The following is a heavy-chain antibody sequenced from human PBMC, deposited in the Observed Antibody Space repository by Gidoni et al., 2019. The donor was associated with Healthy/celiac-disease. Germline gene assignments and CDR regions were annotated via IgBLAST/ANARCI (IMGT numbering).Heavy chain of an antibody. Sequence: QVQLQQWGAGLLKPSETLSLTCAVYGGSFSGYYWSWIRQPPGKGREWIGEINHSGSTNYNPSLKSRVTISVDTSKNQFSLKLSSVTAADTAVYYCARGWIQLWFGWFDPWGQGTLVTVSS. D-gene: IGHD5-18*01. CDR1: GGSFSGYY. CDR3: ARGWIQLWFGWFDP. CDR2: INHSGST. J-gene: IGHJ5*02. V-gene: IGHV4-34*01.